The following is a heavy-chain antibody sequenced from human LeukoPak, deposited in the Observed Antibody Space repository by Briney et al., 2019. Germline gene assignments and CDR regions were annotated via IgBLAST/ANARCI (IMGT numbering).Heavy chain of an antibody. CDR2: ISSSSSNI. V-gene: IGHV3-21*05. Sequence: PGGSLRLSGAASAFTFTSYSMNWVRQAPGKGLEWVSYISSSSSNIYYADSVKGRFTISRDNAKNSLYLQMNSLKTEDTAVYYCTTEGSITILGFDPWGQGTLVTVSS. D-gene: IGHD3-9*01. CDR1: AFTFTSYS. J-gene: IGHJ5*02. CDR3: TTEGSITILGFDP.